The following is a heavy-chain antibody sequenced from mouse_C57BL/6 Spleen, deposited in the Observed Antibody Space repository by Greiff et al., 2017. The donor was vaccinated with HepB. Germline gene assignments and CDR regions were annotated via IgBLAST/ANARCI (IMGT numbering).Heavy chain of an antibody. D-gene: IGHD3-2*02. Sequence: EVQLQQSGAELVRPGASVKLSCTASGFNIKDDYMHWVKQRPEQGLEWIGWIDPENGDTEYASKFQGKATITADTTSNTAYLQLSSRTSEDTAVYYCTTETAQADWFAYWGQGTLVTVAA. J-gene: IGHJ3*01. CDR2: IDPENGDT. CDR3: TTETAQADWFAY. V-gene: IGHV14-4*01. CDR1: GFNIKDDY.